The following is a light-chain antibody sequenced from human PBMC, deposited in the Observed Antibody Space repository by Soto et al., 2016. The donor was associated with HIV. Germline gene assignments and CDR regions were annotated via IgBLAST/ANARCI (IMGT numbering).Light chain of an antibody. Sequence: AIQMTQSPSSLSASVGDKVTITCRASQAIRDDLGWYQQKPGKAPKLLIYGASRLQSGVPSRFGGSGSGTDFTLTISSLQPEDFATYFCLQDYTYPYTFGQGTKLEI. CDR1: QAIRDD. CDR3: LQDYTYPYT. V-gene: IGKV1-6*01. J-gene: IGKJ2*01. CDR2: GAS.